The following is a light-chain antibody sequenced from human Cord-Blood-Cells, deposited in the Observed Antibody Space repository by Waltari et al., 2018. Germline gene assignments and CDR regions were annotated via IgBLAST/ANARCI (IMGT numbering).Light chain of an antibody. V-gene: IGKV1-5*01. CDR3: QQYNSYNT. CDR2: DAS. Sequence: DIQMTQSPSTLSASVADRVTITCRARQSISSWLAWYQQKPGKAPKLLIYDASSLESGVPSRFSGSGSGTEFTLTISRLQPDDFATYYCQQYNSYNTFGQGTKLEIK. J-gene: IGKJ2*01. CDR1: QSISSW.